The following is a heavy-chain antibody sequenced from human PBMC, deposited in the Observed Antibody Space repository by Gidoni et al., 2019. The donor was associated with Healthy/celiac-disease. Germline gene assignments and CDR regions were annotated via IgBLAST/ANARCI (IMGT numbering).Heavy chain of an antibody. V-gene: IGHV1-46*01. Sequence: QVQLVQSGAEVKKPGASVKVSCKASGYTFTSYYMHWVRQAPGQGLEWMGIIKPRGGSTSYAQKFQGRVTMTRDTSTSTVYMELSSLRSEDTAVYYCARDPEHDYGDYVLAYWGQGTLVTVSS. CDR3: ARDPEHDYGDYVLAY. D-gene: IGHD4-17*01. J-gene: IGHJ4*02. CDR1: GYTFTSYY. CDR2: IKPRGGST.